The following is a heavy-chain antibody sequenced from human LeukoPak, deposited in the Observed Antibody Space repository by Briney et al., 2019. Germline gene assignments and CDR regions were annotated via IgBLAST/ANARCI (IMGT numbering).Heavy chain of an antibody. J-gene: IGHJ6*03. D-gene: IGHD4-17*01. V-gene: IGHV3-23*01. CDR3: AKVRTTAITWYYYYMDV. CDR2: ISGSGGST. Sequence: SSYYWGWIRQPPGKGLEWVSAISGSGGSTYYADSVKGRFTISRDNSKNTLYLQMNSLRAEDTAVYYCAKVRTTAITWYYYYMDVWGKGTTVTISS. CDR1: SSYY.